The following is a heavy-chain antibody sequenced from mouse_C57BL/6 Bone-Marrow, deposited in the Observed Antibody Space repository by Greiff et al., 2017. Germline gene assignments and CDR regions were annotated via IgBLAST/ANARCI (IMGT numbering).Heavy chain of an antibody. J-gene: IGHJ3*01. D-gene: IGHD2-3*01. CDR3: ARYYDY. CDR1: GFTFTDYY. V-gene: IGHV7-3*01. CDR2: IRNKANGYTT. Sequence: EVKLMESGGGLVQPGGSLSLPCAASGFTFTDYYMSWVRQPPGKALEWLGFIRNKANGYTTEYSASVKGRFTISRDNSQSILYLQMNALRAEDSATYYCARYYDYWGQGTLVTVSA.